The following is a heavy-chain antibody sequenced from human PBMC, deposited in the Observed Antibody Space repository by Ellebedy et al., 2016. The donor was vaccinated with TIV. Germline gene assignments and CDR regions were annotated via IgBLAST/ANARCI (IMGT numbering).Heavy chain of an antibody. CDR2: IYSGGST. CDR3: ASAYCSGGSCYSEDSMDV. Sequence: GESLKISCAASGFTVSSNYMSWVRQAPGKGLEWVSVIYSGGSTYYADSVKGRFTISRDNSKNTLYLQMNSLRAEDTAVYYCASAYCSGGSCYSEDSMDVWGQGTTVTVSS. V-gene: IGHV3-66*01. J-gene: IGHJ6*02. CDR1: GFTVSSNY. D-gene: IGHD2-15*01.